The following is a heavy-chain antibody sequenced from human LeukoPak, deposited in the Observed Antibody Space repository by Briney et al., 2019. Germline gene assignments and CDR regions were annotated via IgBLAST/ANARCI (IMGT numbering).Heavy chain of an antibody. CDR3: ARGSYYFDTSGYYYYYAMDV. CDR2: TYTSGST. J-gene: IGHJ6*02. D-gene: IGHD3-22*01. V-gene: IGHV4-4*07. CDR1: GGSISSYY. Sequence: PSETLSLTCTVSGGSISSYYWSWIRQPAGKGLEWIGRTYTSGSTDYNPSRKSRVTMSVDTSKNQFSLKLSAVTAADTAVYFCARGSYYFDTSGYYYYYAMDVWGQGTTVTVSS.